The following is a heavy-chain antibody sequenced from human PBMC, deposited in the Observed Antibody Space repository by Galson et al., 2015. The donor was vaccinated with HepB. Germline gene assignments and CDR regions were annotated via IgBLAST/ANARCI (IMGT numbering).Heavy chain of an antibody. Sequence: SLRLSCAASGFTFSSYAMHWVRQAPGKGLEWVAVISYDGSNKYYADSVKGRFTISRDNSKNTLYLQMNSLRAEDTAVYYCARLPGIAAAGRDPELDYWGQGTLVTVSS. CDR1: GFTFSSYA. CDR3: ARLPGIAAAGRDPELDY. J-gene: IGHJ4*02. V-gene: IGHV3-30-3*01. D-gene: IGHD6-13*01. CDR2: ISYDGSNK.